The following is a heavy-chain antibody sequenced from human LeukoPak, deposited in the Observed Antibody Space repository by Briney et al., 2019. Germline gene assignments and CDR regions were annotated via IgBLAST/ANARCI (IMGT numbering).Heavy chain of an antibody. CDR2: INPNSGGT. Sequence: ASVKVSCKASGYTFTGYYMHWVRQAPGQGLEWMGWINPNSGGTNYAQKFQGRVTMTRDTSISTAYMELSRLRSDDTAVYYCAGSTTFGVVDNHYYYMDVWGKGTTVNVSS. D-gene: IGHD3-3*01. J-gene: IGHJ6*03. CDR3: AGSTTFGVVDNHYYYMDV. V-gene: IGHV1-2*02. CDR1: GYTFTGYY.